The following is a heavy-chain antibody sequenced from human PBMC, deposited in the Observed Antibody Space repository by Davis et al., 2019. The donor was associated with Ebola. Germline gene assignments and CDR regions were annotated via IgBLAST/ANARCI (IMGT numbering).Heavy chain of an antibody. Sequence: GESLKISCAASGFIFSSYAMSWVRQAPGKGLEWVSSISVRSITYHADSVEGRFTISRDNSKNTLYLQMNSLRAEDTAVYYCAKVHPPTTVTTGWFDPWGQGTLVTVSS. J-gene: IGHJ5*02. CDR2: ISVRSIT. D-gene: IGHD4-17*01. CDR1: GFIFSSYA. V-gene: IGHV3-23*01. CDR3: AKVHPPTTVTTGWFDP.